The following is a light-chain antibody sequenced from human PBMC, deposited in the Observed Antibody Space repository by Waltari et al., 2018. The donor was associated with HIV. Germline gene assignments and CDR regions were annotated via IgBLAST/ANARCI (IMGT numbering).Light chain of an antibody. V-gene: IGLV1-40*01. CDR2: GNS. J-gene: IGLJ2*01. Sequence: QSVLTQPPSVSGAPGQRVPISCTGSSSNIGAGYDVHWYQQPPGTAPKPLLYGNSNRPSGVPDRFSGSKSGTSASLAITGLQAEDEADYYCQSYDSSLSGSVFGGGTKLTVL. CDR1: SSNIGAGYD. CDR3: QSYDSSLSGSV.